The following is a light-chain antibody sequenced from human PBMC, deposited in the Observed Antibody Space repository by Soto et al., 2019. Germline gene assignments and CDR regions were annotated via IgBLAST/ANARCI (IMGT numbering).Light chain of an antibody. J-gene: IGLJ1*01. CDR2: NNA. Sequence: QSVLTQPPSASGTPGQRVTISCSGSGSYIGGSNINWYRHLPGAAPTLLIYNNAQRPSGVPARFSGSKSGRSASLAISGLQSEDEADYYCATWDDSLSVYVFGTGTKVTVL. CDR3: ATWDDSLSVYV. CDR1: GSYIGGSN. V-gene: IGLV1-44*01.